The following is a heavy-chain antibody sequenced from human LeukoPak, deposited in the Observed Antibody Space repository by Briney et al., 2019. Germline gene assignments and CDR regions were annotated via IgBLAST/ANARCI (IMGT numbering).Heavy chain of an antibody. D-gene: IGHD6-13*01. Sequence: KPSETLSLTCTVSGGSISSDYWSWTRQPPGKGLEWIGEINHSGSTNYNPSLKSRVTISVDTSKNQFSLKLSSVTAADTAVYYCARGKRGYSSSWYDYWGQGTLVTVSS. J-gene: IGHJ4*02. V-gene: IGHV4-34*01. CDR3: ARGKRGYSSSWYDY. CDR2: INHSGST. CDR1: GGSISSDY.